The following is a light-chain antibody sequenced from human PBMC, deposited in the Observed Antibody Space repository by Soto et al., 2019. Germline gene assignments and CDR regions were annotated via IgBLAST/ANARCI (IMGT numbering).Light chain of an antibody. CDR2: GAS. V-gene: IGKV3-15*01. CDR3: KQYNNWPPWT. J-gene: IGKJ1*01. Sequence: EIVMTQSPATLSVSPGERATLSCRASQSVSSNLAWYQQKPGQAPRLLIYGASTRATGIPARFSGSGSGTDLTLTISGLQSEDLAVYYCKQYNNWPPWTFGQGPKVEIK. CDR1: QSVSSN.